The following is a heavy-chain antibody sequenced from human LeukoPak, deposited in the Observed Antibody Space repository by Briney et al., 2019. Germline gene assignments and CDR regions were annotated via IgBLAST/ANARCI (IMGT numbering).Heavy chain of an antibody. CDR3: ARVLVEWDPRSEYFQH. D-gene: IGHD3-3*01. CDR2: ISYDGSNK. CDR1: GFTFSSYA. Sequence: GGSLRLSCAASGFTFSSYAMHWVRQAPGKGLEWVAVISYDGSNKYYADSVKGRFTISRDNSKNTLYLQMNSLRAEDTAVYYCARVLVEWDPRSEYFQHWGQGTLVTVSS. V-gene: IGHV3-30-3*01. J-gene: IGHJ1*01.